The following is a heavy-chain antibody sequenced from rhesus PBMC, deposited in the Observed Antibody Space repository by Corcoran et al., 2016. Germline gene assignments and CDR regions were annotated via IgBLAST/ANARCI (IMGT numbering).Heavy chain of an antibody. Sequence: QVQLKESCSGLVKPSETRSLTCIVSGVYLLLVYAWGGFRQLPGTGLEWIWYIGGYYNPSLKSRVTISKDPSKNQFSLNLTSVTAADTAVDYCASGLNYGAPNFGLDSWGQGVVVTVSS. CDR2: IGG. D-gene: IGHD1-26*01. J-gene: IGHJ6*01. CDR3: ASGLNYGAPNFGLDS. V-gene: IGHV4-127*01. CDR1: GVYLLLVYA.